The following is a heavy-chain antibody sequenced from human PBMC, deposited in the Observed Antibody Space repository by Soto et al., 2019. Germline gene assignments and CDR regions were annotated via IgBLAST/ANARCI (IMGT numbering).Heavy chain of an antibody. D-gene: IGHD2-21*01. J-gene: IGHJ4*02. CDR2: ISYDGSNA. Sequence: QGQLVESGGDVVKPGRSLRLSCAASGFTFSSFGMHWVRQAPGKGLEWVALISYDGSNAYYGDSVKGRFTISRDNSKNTLYLQMNTLRAEDSAVYYCAKVKMTYAIRGLYFDLWGQGTLVTVSS. CDR3: AKVKMTYAIRGLYFDL. V-gene: IGHV3-30*19. CDR1: GFTFSSFG.